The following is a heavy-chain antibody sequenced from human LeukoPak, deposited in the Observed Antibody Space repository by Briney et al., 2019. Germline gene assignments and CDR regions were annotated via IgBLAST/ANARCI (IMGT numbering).Heavy chain of an antibody. CDR3: ARRGFFDF. CDR2: ISNSGST. J-gene: IGHJ4*02. CDR1: GVSFSSYY. Sequence: SETLSLTCTVSGVSFSSYYWSWIRQPPGKGLELIAYISNSGSTNYNTSLKSRVTISVDTSKNQFSLKLSSVTAADTAIYFCARRGFFDFWGQGTLVTVSS. V-gene: IGHV4-59*08.